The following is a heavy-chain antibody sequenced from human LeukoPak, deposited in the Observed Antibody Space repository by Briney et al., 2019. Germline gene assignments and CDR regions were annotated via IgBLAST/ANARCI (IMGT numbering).Heavy chain of an antibody. CDR2: IYHSGYT. D-gene: IGHD3-10*01. J-gene: IGHJ4*02. CDR1: GYSISNGYY. V-gene: IGHV4-38-2*02. CDR3: ARGNYYGSGSYYSDY. Sequence: SESLSLTCTVSGYSISNGYYWGWIRQPPGKGLEWIGGIYHSGYTYYNPSLKSRVTIAVDTSKNQFSLKLRSVTAADTAVYFCARGNYYGSGSYYSDYWGQGTLVTASS.